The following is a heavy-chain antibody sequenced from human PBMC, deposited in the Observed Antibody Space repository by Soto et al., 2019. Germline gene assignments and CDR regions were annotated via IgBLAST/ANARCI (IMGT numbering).Heavy chain of an antibody. D-gene: IGHD5-12*01. V-gene: IGHV1-18*01. J-gene: IGHJ4*02. CDR3: ARDDSGYDFSTNFDY. Sequence: GASVKVSCKASGYTFTSYGISWVRQAPGQGLEWMGWISAYNGNTNYAQKLQGRVTMTTDTSTSTAYMELRSLRSDDTAVYYCARDDSGYDFSTNFDYWGQGTLVTVSS. CDR2: ISAYNGNT. CDR1: GYTFTSYG.